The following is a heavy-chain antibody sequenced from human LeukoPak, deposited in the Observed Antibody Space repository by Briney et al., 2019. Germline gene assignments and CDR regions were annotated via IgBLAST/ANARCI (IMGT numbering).Heavy chain of an antibody. D-gene: IGHD2-15*01. CDR2: IYYSGNT. CDR3: ARHENIVVVVAATGFDN. J-gene: IGHJ4*02. Sequence: SETLSLTCTVSGGSISSSSHFWSWIRQPPGKGLEWIGSIYYSGNTYYNSSLKSRVTISVDTSKNQFSLKLSPVTAADTAVYYCARHENIVVVVAATGFDNWGQGTLVTVSS. V-gene: IGHV4-39*01. CDR1: GGSISSSSHF.